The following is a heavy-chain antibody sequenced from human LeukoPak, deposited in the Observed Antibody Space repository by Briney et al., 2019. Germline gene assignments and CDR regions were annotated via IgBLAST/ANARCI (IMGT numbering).Heavy chain of an antibody. CDR2: FDPEDGET. CDR3: ARDPPGDDNSGYYYDY. CDR1: GYTLTELS. D-gene: IGHD3-22*01. Sequence: ASVKVSCKVSGYTLTELSMHWVRQAPGKGLEWMGGFDPEDGETIYAQKFQGRVTMTRDTSISTAYMELSRLRSDDTAVYYCARDPPGDDNSGYYYDYWGQGTLVTVSS. V-gene: IGHV1-24*01. J-gene: IGHJ4*02.